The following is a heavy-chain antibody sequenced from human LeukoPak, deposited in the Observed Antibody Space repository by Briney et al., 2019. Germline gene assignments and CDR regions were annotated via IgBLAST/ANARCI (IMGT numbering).Heavy chain of an antibody. CDR2: IHTSGST. V-gene: IGHV4-4*07. CDR1: GGSISNSY. Sequence: PSETLSLTCTVSGGSISNSYWSWIRQPAGKGLEWIGRIHTSGSTNYNPSLKSRVTMSVDTSKNQFSLKLSSVTAADAAVYYCARGICSSTSCYTPGAFDIWGQGTMVTVSS. J-gene: IGHJ3*02. D-gene: IGHD2-2*02. CDR3: ARGICSSTSCYTPGAFDI.